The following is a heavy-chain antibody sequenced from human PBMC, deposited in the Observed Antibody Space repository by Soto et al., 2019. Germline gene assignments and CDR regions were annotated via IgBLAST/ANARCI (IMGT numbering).Heavy chain of an antibody. CDR2: ISASGGSP. D-gene: IGHD3-10*01. Sequence: GGSLSLSWVASGFTFGPYTMSWVGQAPGKGLEWVSVISASGGSPSYADSVQGRFSISRDNAKNTLYLQMNSLRGEDTAMYYCAKARCITTNCYVPDYWGQGTMVTVSS. V-gene: IGHV3-23*01. CDR3: AKARCITTNCYVPDY. J-gene: IGHJ4*02. CDR1: GFTFGPYT.